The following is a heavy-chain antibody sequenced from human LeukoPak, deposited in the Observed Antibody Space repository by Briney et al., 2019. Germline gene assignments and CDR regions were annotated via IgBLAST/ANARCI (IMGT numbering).Heavy chain of an antibody. CDR3: VREAYYFDGSGSSKAFDI. J-gene: IGHJ3*02. CDR2: GTT. V-gene: IGHV1-46*01. D-gene: IGHD3-22*01. Sequence: GTTNFAQTFQGRITMTRDTSTSTVYMDLNGLRSEDTAVYYCVREAYYFDGSGSSKAFDIWGQGTTVTVSS.